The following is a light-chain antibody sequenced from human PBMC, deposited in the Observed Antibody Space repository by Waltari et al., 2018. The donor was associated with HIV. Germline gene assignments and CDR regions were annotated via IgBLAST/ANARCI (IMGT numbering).Light chain of an antibody. CDR2: DVS. CDR3: SSYTSSSTVL. Sequence: QSALTQPASVSGSPGQSITIPCTGTSSDVGGYNYVSWYQQHPDKAPKLIIYDVSKRPSGVSNRFSGSKSGNTASLTISGLQAEDEADYYCSSYTSSSTVLFGGGTKLTVL. J-gene: IGLJ2*01. CDR1: SSDVGGYNY. V-gene: IGLV2-14*01.